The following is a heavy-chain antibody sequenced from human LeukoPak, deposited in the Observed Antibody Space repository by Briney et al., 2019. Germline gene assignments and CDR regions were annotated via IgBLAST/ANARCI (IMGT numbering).Heavy chain of an antibody. Sequence: SETLSLTCAVYGGSFSGYYWSWIRQPPGKGLEWIGEINHSGSTNYNPSLKSRVTISVDTSKNQFSLKLSSVTAADTAVYHCARGSKEWLFSPNGMDVWGQGTLVTVSS. V-gene: IGHV4-34*01. J-gene: IGHJ6*02. CDR1: GGSFSGYY. CDR2: INHSGST. CDR3: ARGSKEWLFSPNGMDV. D-gene: IGHD3-3*01.